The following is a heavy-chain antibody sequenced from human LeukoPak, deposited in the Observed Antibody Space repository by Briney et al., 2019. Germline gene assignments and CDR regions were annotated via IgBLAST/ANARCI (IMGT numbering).Heavy chain of an antibody. CDR3: AKVPGSVATNWFDP. CDR2: ITYSGGST. J-gene: IGHJ5*02. D-gene: IGHD5-12*01. Sequence: GGSLRLSCAASGFTFSDYVIGWVRQAPGKGLEWVSSITYSGGSTYYADSVKGRFTISRDNSKNTLYLQMNSLRAEDTAVYYCAKVPGSVATNWFDPWGQGTLVTVSS. V-gene: IGHV3-23*01. CDR1: GFTFSDYV.